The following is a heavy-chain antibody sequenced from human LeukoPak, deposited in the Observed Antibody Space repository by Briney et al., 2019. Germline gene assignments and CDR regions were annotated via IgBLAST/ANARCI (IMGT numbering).Heavy chain of an antibody. D-gene: IGHD2/OR15-2a*01. CDR1: GLTFSNHG. J-gene: IGHJ4*02. CDR2: TTSDGNNK. CDR3: AKDKIFRYLDY. Sequence: HPGRSLRLSCAASGLTFSNHGMHWVRQAPGKGLEWVAMTTSDGNNKYYADSVKDRFTISRDDSKNTLYLQMNSLRDEDTAVYYCAKDKIFRYLDYWGQGALVTVTS. V-gene: IGHV3-30*18.